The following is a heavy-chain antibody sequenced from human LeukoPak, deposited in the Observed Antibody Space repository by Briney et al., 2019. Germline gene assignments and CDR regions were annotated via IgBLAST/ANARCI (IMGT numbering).Heavy chain of an antibody. CDR2: VSGASNYI. CDR1: GFTFSSFT. Sequence: PGGSLRLSCAASGFTFSSFTMNWVRQAPGKGLEWVSSVSGASNYIYYADSVRGRFTVSRDNAKNSLYLQMNSLRAEDTALYYCARDEFYESVNFDLWGQGTLDTVSS. J-gene: IGHJ4*02. D-gene: IGHD2/OR15-2a*01. CDR3: ARDEFYESVNFDL. V-gene: IGHV3-21*01.